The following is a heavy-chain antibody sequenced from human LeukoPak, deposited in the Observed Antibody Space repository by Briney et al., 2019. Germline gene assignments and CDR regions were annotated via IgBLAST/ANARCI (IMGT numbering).Heavy chain of an antibody. CDR2: FYNSGST. CDR1: GGSIDSSTDY. D-gene: IGHD3-16*01. CDR3: ARRLRPGDYFDY. Sequence: ETLSLTCTVSGGSIDSSTDYVGWIRQPPGKGLEWIGSFYNSGSTYRNPSLSSRVTIFAHMSKHQFSLKLTSVTAADTAVYYCARRLRPGDYFDYWGQGILVSVSS. V-gene: IGHV4-39*01. J-gene: IGHJ4*02.